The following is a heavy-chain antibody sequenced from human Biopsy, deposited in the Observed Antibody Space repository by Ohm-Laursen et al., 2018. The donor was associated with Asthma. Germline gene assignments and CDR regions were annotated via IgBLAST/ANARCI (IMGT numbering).Heavy chain of an antibody. CDR2: IHTNTGNP. V-gene: IGHV7-4-1*02. J-gene: IGHJ4*02. CDR3: ARVQRDFSTGYFTFDN. CDR1: GYNFIRHS. D-gene: IGHD3/OR15-3a*01. Sequence: ASVKVSCKASGYNFIRHSLSWVRQAPGQGPEWMGWIHTNTGNPTYAHGFTGRYVFSLDTSVSTAYLQISRLKSEATAVYYCARVQRDFSTGYFTFDNWGQGTLVTVSS.